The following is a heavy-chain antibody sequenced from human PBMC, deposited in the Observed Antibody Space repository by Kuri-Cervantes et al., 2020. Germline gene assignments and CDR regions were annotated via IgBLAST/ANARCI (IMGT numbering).Heavy chain of an antibody. J-gene: IGHJ4*02. CDR1: GGSISSSSYY. CDR2: IYYSGST. CDR3: ASGYYDILTGYSDY. D-gene: IGHD3-9*01. Sequence: SETLSLTCPVSGGSISSSSYYWGWIRQPPGKGLEWIGSIYYSGSTYYNPSLKSRVTISVDTSKNQFSLKLSSVTAADTAVYYCASGYYDILTGYSDYWGQGTLVTVSS. V-gene: IGHV4-39*07.